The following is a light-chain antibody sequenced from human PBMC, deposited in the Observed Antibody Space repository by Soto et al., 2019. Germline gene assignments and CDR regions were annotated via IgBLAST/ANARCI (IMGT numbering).Light chain of an antibody. CDR1: SVGSKS. J-gene: IGLJ2*01. V-gene: IGLV3-21*02. CDR3: QVWDSRSDHVV. CDR2: DDS. Sequence: SSVLTQPPSVSVAPGQTARIICGGNSVGSKSMHWYQQKPGQAPVLVVYDDSNRPSGIPGRFSGSNSGNTATLTISRVEAGDEADYYCQVWDSRSDHVVFGGGTKLTVL.